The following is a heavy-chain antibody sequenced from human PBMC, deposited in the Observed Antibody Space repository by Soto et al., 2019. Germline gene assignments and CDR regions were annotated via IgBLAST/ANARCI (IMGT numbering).Heavy chain of an antibody. V-gene: IGHV4-34*01. CDR2: INHRGIS. CDR1: GGSFSGHN. D-gene: IGHD2-15*01. Sequence: QVQLQQWGAGLLKPSETLSLTCAVYGGSFSGHNWSWIRQPPGKGLEWIGEINHRGISNYSPSLKSRVTTSIETSKNQFSLKLSSVTAADTAVYYCARGGGNGIDYWGQGTLVTVSS. J-gene: IGHJ4*02. CDR3: ARGGGNGIDY.